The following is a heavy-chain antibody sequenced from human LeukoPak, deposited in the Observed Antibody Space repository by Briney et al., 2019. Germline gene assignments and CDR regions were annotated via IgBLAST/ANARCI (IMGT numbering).Heavy chain of an antibody. CDR3: FGTPTYYYGSGSLYYYGMDV. CDR1: GFTFGDYA. J-gene: IGHJ6*02. D-gene: IGHD3-10*01. CDR2: IRSKAYGGTT. Sequence: PGGSLRLSCTAPGFTFGDYAMSWVRQAPGKGLEWVGFIRSKAYGGTTEYAASVKGRFTISRDDSKSIAYLQMNSLKTEDTAVYYCFGTPTYYYGSGSLYYYGMDVWGQGTTVTVSS. V-gene: IGHV3-49*04.